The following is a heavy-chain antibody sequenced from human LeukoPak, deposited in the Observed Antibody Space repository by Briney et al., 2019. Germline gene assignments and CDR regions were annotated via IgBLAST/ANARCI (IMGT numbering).Heavy chain of an antibody. CDR2: IYTSGST. CDR1: GGSISSHY. D-gene: IGHD6-13*01. V-gene: IGHV4-4*07. CDR3: ARQRIAAADTPIDY. J-gene: IGHJ4*02. Sequence: SETLSLTCTVSGGSISSHYWSWIRQPAGKGLEWIGRIYTSGSTNYNPSLKSRVTMSVDTSKNQFSLKLSSVTAADTAVYYCARQRIAAADTPIDYWGQGTLVTVSS.